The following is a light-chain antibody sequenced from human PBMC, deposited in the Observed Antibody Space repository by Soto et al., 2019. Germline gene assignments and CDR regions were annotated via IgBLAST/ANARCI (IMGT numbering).Light chain of an antibody. Sequence: DIQMTQYPSTLSASVGDRVTITCEASQSISGWLDWYQQRPGKPPKLLIYRASSLESGVPSRLRGSGSGTDFTITISCMQYEDFATYYCQQYYIYPWTFGQGTKVDIK. CDR3: QQYYIYPWT. CDR2: RAS. CDR1: QSISGW. V-gene: IGKV1-5*03. J-gene: IGKJ1*01.